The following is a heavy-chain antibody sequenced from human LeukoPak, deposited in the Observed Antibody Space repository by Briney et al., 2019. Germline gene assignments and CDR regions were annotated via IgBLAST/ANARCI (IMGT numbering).Heavy chain of an antibody. CDR3: ARAGYYYDSSAYAIDY. CDR2: IYISGRT. Sequence: SETLSLTCIVSGGSISSYYWSWIRQPAGRGLEWIGRIYISGRTNYNASLKRRVTISVDTSKNQFSLKLRSVTAADTAVYYCARAGYYYDSSAYAIDYWGQGTLVTVSS. J-gene: IGHJ4*02. CDR1: GGSISSYY. D-gene: IGHD3-22*01. V-gene: IGHV4-4*07.